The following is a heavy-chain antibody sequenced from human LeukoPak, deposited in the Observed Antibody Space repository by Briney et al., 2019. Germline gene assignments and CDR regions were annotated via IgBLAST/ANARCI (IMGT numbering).Heavy chain of an antibody. J-gene: IGHJ5*02. CDR1: GFSFITYS. Sequence: GGSLRLSCAASGFSFITYSMNWVRQAPGKGLEWVSYISSSLDTIYYADSVKGRFTISRDNAKNSLYLQMNSLRAEDTAVYYCAGDDRGYNWFDPWGQGTLVTVSS. CDR2: ISSSLDTI. V-gene: IGHV3-48*04. CDR3: AGDDRGYNWFDP.